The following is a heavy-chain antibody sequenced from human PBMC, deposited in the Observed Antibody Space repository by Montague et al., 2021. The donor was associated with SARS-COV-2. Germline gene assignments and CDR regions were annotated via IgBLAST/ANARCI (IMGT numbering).Heavy chain of an antibody. V-gene: IGHV3-30*04. Sequence: SLRLSCAASGFTFSSYAMHWVRQVPGKGLEWVAVISYDGTNEYYADSVKGRFTISRDNSKNTLYLQMNSLRAEDTAVYYCAREGITAAGKDFDYWGQGTLVTVSS. CDR2: ISYDGTNE. CDR3: AREGITAAGKDFDY. CDR1: GFTFSSYA. D-gene: IGHD6-13*01. J-gene: IGHJ4*02.